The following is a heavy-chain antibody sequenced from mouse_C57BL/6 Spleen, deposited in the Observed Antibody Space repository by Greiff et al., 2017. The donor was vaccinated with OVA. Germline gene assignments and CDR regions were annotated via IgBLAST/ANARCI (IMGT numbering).Heavy chain of an antibody. Sequence: EVNVVESGGDLVKPGGSLKLSCAASGFTFSSYGMSWVRQTPDKRLEWVATISSGGSYTYYPDSVKGRFTISRDNAKNTLYLQMSSLKSEDTAMYYCARHKTAQDHYYAMDYWGQGTSVTVSS. CDR2: ISSGGSYT. D-gene: IGHD3-2*02. CDR3: ARHKTAQDHYYAMDY. V-gene: IGHV5-6*01. CDR1: GFTFSSYG. J-gene: IGHJ4*01.